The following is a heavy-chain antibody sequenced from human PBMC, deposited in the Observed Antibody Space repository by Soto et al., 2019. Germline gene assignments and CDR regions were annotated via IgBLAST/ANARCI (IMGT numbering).Heavy chain of an antibody. CDR3: ARILYYDFWSGYSRQEDGMDV. D-gene: IGHD3-3*01. CDR1: GYSFTSYW. J-gene: IGHJ6*02. V-gene: IGHV5-51*01. CDR2: IYPGDSDT. Sequence: PGESLKISCKGSGYSFTSYWIGWVRQIPGKGLEWMGIIYPGDSDTRYSPSFQGQVTISADKSISTAYLQWSSLKASDTAMYYCARILYYDFWSGYSRQEDGMDVWGQGTTVTVSS.